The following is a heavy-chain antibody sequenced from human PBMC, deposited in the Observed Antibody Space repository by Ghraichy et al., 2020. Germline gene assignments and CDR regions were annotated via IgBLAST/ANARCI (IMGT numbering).Heavy chain of an antibody. CDR2: IYYSGST. Sequence: SETLSLTCTVSGGSISSYYWSWIRQPPGKGLEWIGYIYYSGSTNYNPSLKSRVTISVDTSKNQFSLKLSSVTAADTAVYYCARDRAKNWFDPWGQGTLVTVSS. CDR1: GGSISSYY. D-gene: IGHD3-10*01. J-gene: IGHJ5*02. V-gene: IGHV4-59*01. CDR3: ARDRAKNWFDP.